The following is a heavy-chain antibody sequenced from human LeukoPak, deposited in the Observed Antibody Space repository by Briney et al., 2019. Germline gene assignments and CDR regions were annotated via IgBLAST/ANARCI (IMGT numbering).Heavy chain of an antibody. J-gene: IGHJ4*02. D-gene: IGHD3-22*01. CDR2: INSDGSST. Sequence: GGSLRLSCAASGFTFSSYWMHWVRQAPGKGLVWVSRINSDGSSTSYADPVKGRFTISRDNAKNTLYLQMNSLRAEDTAVYYCARVQLPYYYDSSGYGVGYWGQGTLVTVSS. CDR3: ARVQLPYYYDSSGYGVGY. CDR1: GFTFSSYW. V-gene: IGHV3-74*01.